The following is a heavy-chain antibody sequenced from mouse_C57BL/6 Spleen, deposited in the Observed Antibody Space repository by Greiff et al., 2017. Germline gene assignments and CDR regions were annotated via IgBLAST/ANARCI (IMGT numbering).Heavy chain of an antibody. D-gene: IGHD2-14*01. J-gene: IGHJ2*01. Sequence: VQLQESGAELVRPGTSVKVSCKASGYAFTNYLIEWVKQRPGQGLEWIGVINPGSGGTNYNEKFKGKATLTADKSSSTAYMQLSCLTSEDSAVYFCARGEVLRPFDYWGHGTPLTVSS. CDR1: GYAFTNYL. V-gene: IGHV1-54*01. CDR3: ARGEVLRPFDY. CDR2: INPGSGGT.